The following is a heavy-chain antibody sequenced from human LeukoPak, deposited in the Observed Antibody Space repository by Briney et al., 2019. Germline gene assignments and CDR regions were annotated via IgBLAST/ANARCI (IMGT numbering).Heavy chain of an antibody. Sequence: SETLSLTCTVSGDSIRTNNYYWGWVRQPPGEGLEWIGSISYGGATYYNPSLKSRVTISVDTSKNQFSLKLSSVTAADTAVYYCASIPPPDDYGDYWGQGTLVTVSS. J-gene: IGHJ4*02. CDR1: GDSIRTNNYY. V-gene: IGHV4-39*07. CDR2: ISYGGAT. CDR3: ASIPPPDDYGDY. D-gene: IGHD2-2*02.